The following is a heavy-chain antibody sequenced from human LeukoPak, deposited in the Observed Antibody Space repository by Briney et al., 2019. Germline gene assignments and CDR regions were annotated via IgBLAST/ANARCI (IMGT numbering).Heavy chain of an antibody. CDR1: GFTFSNAW. Sequence: GGSLRLSCAASGFTFSNAWMSWVRQAPGKGLEWVGRIKSKTDGGTTDYAAPVKGRFTISRDDLKNTLYLQMNSLKTEDTAVYYCTTESDFWSGYYFVYYWGQGTLVTVSS. D-gene: IGHD3-3*01. CDR3: TTESDFWSGYYFVYY. CDR2: IKSKTDGGTT. J-gene: IGHJ4*02. V-gene: IGHV3-15*01.